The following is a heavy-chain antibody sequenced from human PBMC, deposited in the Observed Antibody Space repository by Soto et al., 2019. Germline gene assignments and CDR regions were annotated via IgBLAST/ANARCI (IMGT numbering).Heavy chain of an antibody. CDR2: IWYDGSNK. D-gene: IGHD1-26*01. Sequence: GGSLRLSCAASGFTFSSYGMHWVRQAPGKGLEWVAVIWYDGSNKYYADSVKGRFTISRDNSKNTLYLQMNSLRAEDTAVYYCARQYGGEVRYFDYWGQGTLVTVS. J-gene: IGHJ4*02. V-gene: IGHV3-33*01. CDR1: GFTFSSYG. CDR3: ARQYGGEVRYFDY.